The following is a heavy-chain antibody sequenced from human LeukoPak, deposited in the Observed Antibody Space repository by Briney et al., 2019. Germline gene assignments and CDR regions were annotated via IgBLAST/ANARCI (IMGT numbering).Heavy chain of an antibody. V-gene: IGHV3-13*01. D-gene: IGHD4-17*01. Sequence: GGSLRLSCAASGFTFSSYDMHWVRQATGKGLEWVSAIGTAGDTYYPGSVKGRLTISRENAKNSLYLQMNSLRAGDTAVYYCARRGYGDYLDYWGQGTLVTVSS. CDR1: GFTFSSYD. CDR2: IGTAGDT. CDR3: ARRGYGDYLDY. J-gene: IGHJ4*02.